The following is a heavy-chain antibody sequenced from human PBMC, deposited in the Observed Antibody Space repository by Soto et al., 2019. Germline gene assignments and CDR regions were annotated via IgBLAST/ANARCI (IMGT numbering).Heavy chain of an antibody. CDR2: IIPIFGTA. D-gene: IGHD1-26*01. V-gene: IGHV1-69*13. J-gene: IGHJ5*02. CDR3: ARASSIVGATINWFAP. CDR1: GGTFSSYA. Sequence: ASVKVSCKASGGTFSSYAISWVRQAPGQGLEWMGGIIPIFGTANYAQKFQGRVTITADESTSTAYMELSSLRSEDTAVFYRARASSIVGATINWFAPWGQGTLVPVSS.